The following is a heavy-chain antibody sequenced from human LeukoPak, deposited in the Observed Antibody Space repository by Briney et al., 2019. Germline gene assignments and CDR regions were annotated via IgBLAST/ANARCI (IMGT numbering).Heavy chain of an antibody. D-gene: IGHD2-21*02. V-gene: IGHV4-30-2*05. Sequence: SETLSLTCAVSGGSISSGGYSWSWIRQPPGKGLEWIGYIYHSGSTYYNPSLKSRVTISVDTSKNQFSLKLSSVTAADTAVYYCARGPRGSAYCGGDCYSPFDYWGQGTLVTVSS. J-gene: IGHJ4*02. CDR3: ARGPRGSAYCGGDCYSPFDY. CDR1: GGSISSGGYS. CDR2: IYHSGST.